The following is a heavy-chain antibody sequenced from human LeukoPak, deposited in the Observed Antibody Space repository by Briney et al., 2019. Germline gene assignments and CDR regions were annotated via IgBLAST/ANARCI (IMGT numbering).Heavy chain of an antibody. V-gene: IGHV1-69*05. CDR3: ARSRAIVVVPAATPRGYYYYMDV. D-gene: IGHD2-2*01. Sequence: ASVKVSCKASGGTFSSYAVSWVRQAPGQGLEWMGGIIPIFGTANYAQKFQGRVTITTDESTSTAYMELSSLRSEDTAVYYCARSRAIVVVPAATPRGYYYYMDVWGKGTTVTVSS. J-gene: IGHJ6*03. CDR1: GGTFSSYA. CDR2: IIPIFGTA.